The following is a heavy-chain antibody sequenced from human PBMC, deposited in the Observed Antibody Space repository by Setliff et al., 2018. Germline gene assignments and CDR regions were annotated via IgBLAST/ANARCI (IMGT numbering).Heavy chain of an antibody. CDR1: GASISTNSYY. CDR3: ARGPRRGGFDY. Sequence: SETLSLTCTVSGASISTNSYYWSWIRQSPGKGLEWIGYIYYSETTNYSPSLKSRVTMSVDTSKNQFSLKVISVTPADTAVYYCARGPRRGGFDYWGQGTLVTVSS. D-gene: IGHD3-16*01. V-gene: IGHV4-61*01. CDR2: IYYSETT. J-gene: IGHJ4*02.